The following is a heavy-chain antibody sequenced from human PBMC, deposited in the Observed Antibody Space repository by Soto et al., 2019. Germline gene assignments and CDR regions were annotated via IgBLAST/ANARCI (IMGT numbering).Heavy chain of an antibody. V-gene: IGHV1-18*01. D-gene: IGHD5-12*01. CDR2: ISAYNGKT. CDR3: ARGGHVNYCHGMGV. J-gene: IGHJ6*02. CDR1: GYTFTSYG. Sequence: QVQLVQSGGEVKKPGASVKLSCTASGYTFTSYGISWVRQAPGQGLEWMGWISAYNGKTNYAQNVQGRVTMTTDTSTRTAYMDLRSLRSDDTAVYYCARGGHVNYCHGMGVWGQGTTVTVSS.